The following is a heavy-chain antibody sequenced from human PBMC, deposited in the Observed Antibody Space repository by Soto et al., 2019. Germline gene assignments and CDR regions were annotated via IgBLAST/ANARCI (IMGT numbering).Heavy chain of an antibody. V-gene: IGHV3-48*01. CDR1: GFTFSSYS. CDR3: AKGKDSSTYYPDY. Sequence: PGGSLRLSCAASGFTFSSYSMNWVRQAPGKGLEWVSYISSSSSTIYYADSVKGRFTISRDNAKNSLYLQMNSLRAEDTAVYYCAKGKDSSTYYPDYWGQGTLVTVSS. D-gene: IGHD3-22*01. CDR2: ISSSSSTI. J-gene: IGHJ4*02.